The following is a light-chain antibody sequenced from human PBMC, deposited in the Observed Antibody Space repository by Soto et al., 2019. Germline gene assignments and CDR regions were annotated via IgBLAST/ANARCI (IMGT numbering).Light chain of an antibody. Sequence: IIMTHSPVSLSVSPWQRSTLSCRASQSVSSNLAWYQQKPGQAPRLLIYGASTRATGIPARFSGSGSGTEFTLTISSLQSEDFAVYYCQQYNNWPRTFGQGTKV. J-gene: IGKJ1*01. V-gene: IGKV3-15*01. CDR2: GAS. CDR3: QQYNNWPRT. CDR1: QSVSSN.